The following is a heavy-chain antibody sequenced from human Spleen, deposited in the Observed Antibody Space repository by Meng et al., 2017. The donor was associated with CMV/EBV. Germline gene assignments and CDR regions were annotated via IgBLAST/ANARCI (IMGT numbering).Heavy chain of an antibody. Sequence: LSCAASGFTFSTSNMHWVRQAPGKGLEWVALISFDGSNKFYADSVKGRFTISGDNSMSTVYLQMNSLGAEDTAIYYCAKDWGGWFDPWGQGTLVTVSS. CDR2: ISFDGSNK. V-gene: IGHV3-30-3*01. J-gene: IGHJ5*02. CDR1: GFTFSTSN. D-gene: IGHD3-16*01. CDR3: AKDWGGWFDP.